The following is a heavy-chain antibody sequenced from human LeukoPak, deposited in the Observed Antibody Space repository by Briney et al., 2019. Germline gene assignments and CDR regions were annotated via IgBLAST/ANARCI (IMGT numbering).Heavy chain of an antibody. D-gene: IGHD6-13*01. CDR3: ASVAAAAGNDY. J-gene: IGHJ4*02. Sequence: SVKVSCKASGGTFISYAISWVRQAPGQGLEWMGRIIPIFGTAKYAQKFQGRVTITTDTSTSTAYMELRSLRSDETAVYYCASVAAAAGNDYWGQGTLVTVSS. CDR1: GGTFISYA. CDR2: IIPIFGTA. V-gene: IGHV1-69*05.